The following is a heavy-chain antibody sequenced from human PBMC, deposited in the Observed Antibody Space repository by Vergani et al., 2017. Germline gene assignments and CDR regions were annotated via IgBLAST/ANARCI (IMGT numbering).Heavy chain of an antibody. Sequence: VQLVESGGGVVQPGRSLRLSCAASGFTFSSYAMHWVRQAPGKGLEWVSAISGSGGSTYYADSVKGRFTISRDNSKNTLYLQMNSLRAEDTAVYYCANVNYDFWSGYYIGRAFDIWGQGTMVTVSS. CDR2: ISGSGGST. D-gene: IGHD3-3*01. CDR1: GFTFSSYA. CDR3: ANVNYDFWSGYYIGRAFDI. J-gene: IGHJ3*02. V-gene: IGHV3-23*04.